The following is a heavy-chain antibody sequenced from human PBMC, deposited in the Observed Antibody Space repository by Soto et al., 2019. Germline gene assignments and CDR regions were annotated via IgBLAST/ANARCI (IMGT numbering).Heavy chain of an antibody. D-gene: IGHD2-21*02. Sequence: ASVKVSCKVSGYTITELSMHWVRQAPGKGLEWMGGFDPEDGETIYAQKFQGRVTMTEDTSTDTAYMELSSLRSEDTAVYYCATAAPEPCGGDCYLPSVWFDPWGQGTLVTVSS. CDR1: GYTITELS. J-gene: IGHJ5*02. CDR2: FDPEDGET. CDR3: ATAAPEPCGGDCYLPSVWFDP. V-gene: IGHV1-24*01.